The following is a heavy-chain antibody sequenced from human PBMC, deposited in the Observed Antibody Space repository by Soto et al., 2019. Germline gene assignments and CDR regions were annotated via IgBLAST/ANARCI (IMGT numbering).Heavy chain of an antibody. V-gene: IGHV1-69*01. D-gene: IGHD3-10*01. CDR1: GGAFSRYA. CDR2: IFPMYGTP. CDR3: ARVYGDKILEVAALDI. J-gene: IGHJ3*02. Sequence: QVLLVQSGAEVKKPGSSVKVSCKTSGGAFSRYAISGVRQAPGQGLEWVGGIFPMYGTPVYAQKLQGRVTLTAAEATNTAYMELSGRRYEATAFYYCARVYGDKILEVAALDIWGQGTMVTVSS.